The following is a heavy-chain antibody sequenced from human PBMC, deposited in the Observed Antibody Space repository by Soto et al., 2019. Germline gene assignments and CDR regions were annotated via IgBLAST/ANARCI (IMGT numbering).Heavy chain of an antibody. CDR1: GLTFSSYA. CDR3: ARDREPGSGWYPYFDY. Sequence: GGSLRLSCAASGLTFSSYAMHWVRQAPGKGLEWVAFISYDGSNKYYADSVKGRFTISRDDSKNTLYLQMNSLRAEDTAVYYCARDREPGSGWYPYFDYWGQGTLVTVSS. CDR2: ISYDGSNK. J-gene: IGHJ4*02. V-gene: IGHV3-30-3*01. D-gene: IGHD6-19*01.